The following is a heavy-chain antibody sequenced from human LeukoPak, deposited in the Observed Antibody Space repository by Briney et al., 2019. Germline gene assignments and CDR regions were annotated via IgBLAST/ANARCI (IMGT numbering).Heavy chain of an antibody. CDR2: ISSDSSYI. D-gene: IGHD3-10*02. CDR3: ARDPNVLGITPYYFDF. CDR1: GFTFSDYT. V-gene: IGHV3-21*01. J-gene: IGHJ4*02. Sequence: PGGSLRLSCAASGFTFSDYTMTWVRQAPGKGLEWVASISSDSSYIDYAGSVKGRFTISRDNAKNSLFLKTDTLRGDDTGIYYCARDPNVLGITPYYFDFWGQGTLVTVSS.